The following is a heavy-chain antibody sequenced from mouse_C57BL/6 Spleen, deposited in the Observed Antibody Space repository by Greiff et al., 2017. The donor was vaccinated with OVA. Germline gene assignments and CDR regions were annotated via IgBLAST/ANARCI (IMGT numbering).Heavy chain of an antibody. Sequence: QVQLQQSGAELVKPGASVKLSCKASGYTFTSYWMQWVKQRPGQGLEWIGEIDPSDSYTNYNQKFKGKATLTVDTSSSTAYMQLSSLTSEDSAVYYCARGGGKDYWGQGTTLTVSS. CDR1: GYTFTSYW. CDR3: ARGGGKDY. V-gene: IGHV1-50*01. CDR2: IDPSDSYT. J-gene: IGHJ2*01. D-gene: IGHD2-1*01.